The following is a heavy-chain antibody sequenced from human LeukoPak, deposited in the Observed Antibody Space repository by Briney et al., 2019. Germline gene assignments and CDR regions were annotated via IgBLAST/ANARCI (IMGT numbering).Heavy chain of an antibody. CDR1: GYTFTGYY. CDR2: INPNSGGT. Sequence: GASVTVSFTASGYTFTGYYMHWVRQAPGQGLEWMGWINPNSGGTNYAQKFRGRVTMTRDTSISTAYMELSRLRSDDTAVYYCASADYFDYWGQGTLVTVSS. V-gene: IGHV1-2*02. CDR3: ASADYFDY. J-gene: IGHJ4*02.